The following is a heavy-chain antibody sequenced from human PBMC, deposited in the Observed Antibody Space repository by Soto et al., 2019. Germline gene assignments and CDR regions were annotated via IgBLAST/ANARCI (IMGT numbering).Heavy chain of an antibody. V-gene: IGHV1-46*01. D-gene: IGHD6-13*01. CDR3: ARDLAAGDH. CDR1: GDTFTHYY. Sequence: QVQLVQSGAEVKKPGASVTLSCRTSGDTFTHYYIHWVRQAPGQGLVWLGIINPASSSTNHAQDFQGRVTLTMDTSTITVYMDLSGLRAEDTASFYCARDLAAGDHWGQGTLVTVSS. CDR2: INPASSST. J-gene: IGHJ4*02.